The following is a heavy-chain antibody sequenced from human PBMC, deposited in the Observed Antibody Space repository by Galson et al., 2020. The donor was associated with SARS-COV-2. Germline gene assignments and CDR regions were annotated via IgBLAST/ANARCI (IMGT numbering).Heavy chain of an antibody. V-gene: IGHV4-34*01. CDR3: ARGHYGDQAY. CDR1: GWSFSCYY. CDR2: INHSGST. J-gene: IGHJ4*02. Sequence: SETLSLTCAVYGWSFSCYYWSWIRQPPGKGLEWIGEINHSGSTNYNPSLKSRVTISVDTSKNQFSLKLSSVTAADTAVYYCARGHYGDQAYWGQGTLVTVSS. D-gene: IGHD4-17*01.